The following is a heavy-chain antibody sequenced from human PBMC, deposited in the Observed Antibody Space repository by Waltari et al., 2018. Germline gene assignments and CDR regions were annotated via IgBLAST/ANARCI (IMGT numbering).Heavy chain of an antibody. CDR3: ARDAMIDVVKVLFDM. J-gene: IGHJ3*02. CDR1: GFTFSSYE. CDR2: ISTSGSTM. V-gene: IGHV3-48*03. Sequence: EVKLVESGGGLVQPGGSLRLSCAASGFTFSSYEMNWVRQAPGKGPEWLSNISTSGSTMYYADSVRGRFTISRDNAKSSLYLQMNSLRAEDTAVYYCARDAMIDVVKVLFDMWGQGTMVTVSS. D-gene: IGHD3-22*01.